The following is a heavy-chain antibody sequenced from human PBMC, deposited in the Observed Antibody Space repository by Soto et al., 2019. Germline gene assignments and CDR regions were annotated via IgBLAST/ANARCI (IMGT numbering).Heavy chain of an antibody. J-gene: IGHJ6*02. V-gene: IGHV3-74*03. Sequence: PGGSLRLSCAASGFTFSNYWMHWVRQAPGKGLVWVSRINIDGSGTTYADSVKGRFTISRDNAKNTVFLEMKNLRAEDTAVYYCARDSYVHNVWGQGTTVTVYS. CDR1: GFTFSNYW. D-gene: IGHD3-16*01. CDR2: INIDGSGT. CDR3: ARDSYVHNV.